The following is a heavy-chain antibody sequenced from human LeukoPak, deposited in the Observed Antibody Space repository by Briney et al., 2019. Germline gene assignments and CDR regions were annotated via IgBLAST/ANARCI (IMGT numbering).Heavy chain of an antibody. CDR2: INSDGSST. CDR1: GFTFSSYW. J-gene: IGHJ5*02. CDR3: ARESSTHGWFDP. Sequence: GGSLRLSCAASGFTFSSYWMHWVRQAPGKGLVWVSRINSDGSSTSYADSVKGRFTISRDNAKNTLYLQMNSLRAEDTAAYYCARESSTHGWFDPWGQGTLVTVSS. V-gene: IGHV3-74*01.